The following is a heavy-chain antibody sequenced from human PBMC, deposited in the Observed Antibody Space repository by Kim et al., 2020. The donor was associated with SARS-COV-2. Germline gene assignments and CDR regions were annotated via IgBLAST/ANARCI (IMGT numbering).Heavy chain of an antibody. V-gene: IGHV4-34*01. D-gene: IGHD6-19*01. CDR1: GGSFSGYY. J-gene: IGHJ4*02. Sequence: SETLSLTCAVYGGSFSGYYWSWIRQPPGKGLEWIGEINHSGSTNYNPSLKSRVTISVDTSKNQFSLKLSSVTAADTAVYYCARGGRGQWLVLEENVVPEYYFDYWGQGTLVTVSS. CDR2: INHSGST. CDR3: ARGGRGQWLVLEENVVPEYYFDY.